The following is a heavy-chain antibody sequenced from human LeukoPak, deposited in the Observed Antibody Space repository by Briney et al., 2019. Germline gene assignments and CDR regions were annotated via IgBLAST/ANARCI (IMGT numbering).Heavy chain of an antibody. CDR3: ARGSLWFP. CDR2: INHSGST. V-gene: IGHV4-34*01. D-gene: IGHD3-10*01. Sequence: SETLSLTCAVYGGSFSGYYWSWIRQPPGKGLEWIGEINHSGSTNYNPSLKSRVTISVDTTKNQFSLKLSSVTAADTAVYYCARGSLWFPRGQGTLVTVSS. J-gene: IGHJ5*02. CDR1: GGSFSGYY.